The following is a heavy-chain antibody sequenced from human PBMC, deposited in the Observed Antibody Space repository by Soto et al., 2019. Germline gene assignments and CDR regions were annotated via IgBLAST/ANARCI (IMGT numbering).Heavy chain of an antibody. CDR1: GGSFSGYY. CDR3: ARPIITMVRGVDAFDI. CDR2: INHSGST. V-gene: IGHV4-34*01. Sequence: PSETLSLTCAVYGGSFSGYYWSWIRQPPGKGLEGIGEINHSGSTNYNPSLKSRVTISVDTSKNQFSLKLSSVTAADTAVYYCARPIITMVRGVDAFDIWGQGTMVT. D-gene: IGHD3-10*01. J-gene: IGHJ3*02.